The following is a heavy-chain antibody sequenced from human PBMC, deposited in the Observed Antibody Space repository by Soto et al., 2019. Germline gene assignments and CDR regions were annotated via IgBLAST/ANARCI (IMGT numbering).Heavy chain of an antibody. CDR2: ISYDGTKK. D-gene: IGHD1-7*01. Sequence: GGSLRLSCAASGFTFTSYAIHWVRQAPGKGLEWVAVISYDGTKKYYVDSVRGRFTISRDNANNTVYLQMNSLRPEDTAVYYCVDEVEILYWGQGTLVTVSS. CDR3: VDEVEILY. J-gene: IGHJ4*02. CDR1: GFTFTSYA. V-gene: IGHV3-30-3*01.